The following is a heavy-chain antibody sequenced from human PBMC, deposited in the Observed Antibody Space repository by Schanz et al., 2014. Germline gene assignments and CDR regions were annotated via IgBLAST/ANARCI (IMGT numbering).Heavy chain of an antibody. J-gene: IGHJ4*02. D-gene: IGHD3-3*02. CDR1: GVTFSSYA. Sequence: EVQLLESGGGFVQPGGSLRLSCVASGVTFSSYAMSWVRQASGKGLEWVSSITTGGNTYYRDSVKGRFIISRDNARNSLYLQLNSLRVEDSGVYFCAQTRGTFMVPIDNWGQGVRVIVSS. CDR2: ITTGGNT. V-gene: IGHV3-23*01. CDR3: AQTRGTFMVPIDN.